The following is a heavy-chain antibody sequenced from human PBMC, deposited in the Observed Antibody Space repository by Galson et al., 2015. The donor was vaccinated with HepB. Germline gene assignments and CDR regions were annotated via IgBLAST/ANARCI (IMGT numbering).Heavy chain of an antibody. Sequence: SETLSLTCTVSGGSISSYYWGWIRQPPGKGLEWIGHIYYSGNTYYNSSLKSRVTISIDMSKNQFSLKLSSVTAADTAVYYCARESPYYYDSSGYNLWGQGTLVTVSS. J-gene: IGHJ4*02. CDR1: GGSISSYY. V-gene: IGHV4-59*12. CDR3: ARESPYYYDSSGYNL. D-gene: IGHD3-22*01. CDR2: IYYSGNT.